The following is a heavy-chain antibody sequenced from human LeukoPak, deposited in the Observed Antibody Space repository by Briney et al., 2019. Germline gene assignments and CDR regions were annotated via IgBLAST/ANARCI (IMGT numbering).Heavy chain of an antibody. V-gene: IGHV4-38-2*02. CDR3: ARVSTSYDSSGYYYVYDY. J-gene: IGHJ4*02. CDR2: IYHSGNT. Sequence: SETLSLTCTVSGYSISSGYYWGWIRQPPGKGLEWIGNIYHSGNTYYNPSLKSRVTISVDTSKNQFSLKLSSVTAADTAVYYCARVSTSYDSSGYYYVYDYWGQGTLVTVSS. D-gene: IGHD3-22*01. CDR1: GYSISSGYY.